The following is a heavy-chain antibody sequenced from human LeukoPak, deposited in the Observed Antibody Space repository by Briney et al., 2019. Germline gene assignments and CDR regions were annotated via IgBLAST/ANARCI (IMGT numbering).Heavy chain of an antibody. Sequence: TGGALRLSCAASDFTFSKYAMSWVRQAPGKGLEWVSGISDSGGSTYHAVSVKGRFTISRDNTRDSLYLQMNSLRDEDTAIYYRAKDGESRYCSSAGCDPFRYWGQGTLVTVSS. J-gene: IGHJ4*02. CDR3: AKDGESRYCSSAGCDPFRY. CDR2: ISDSGGST. V-gene: IGHV3-23*01. CDR1: DFTFSKYA. D-gene: IGHD2-2*01.